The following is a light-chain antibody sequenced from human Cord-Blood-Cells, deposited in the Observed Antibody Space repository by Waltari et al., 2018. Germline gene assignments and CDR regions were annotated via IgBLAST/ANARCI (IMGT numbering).Light chain of an antibody. Sequence: SSELTQDPAVSVALGPTVRITCQGDRLRSYYASWYQQKPGQAPVLVIYGKNNRPSGIPDRFSGSSSGNTASLTITGAQAEDEADYYCNSRDSSGNHLVVFGGGTKLTVL. J-gene: IGLJ2*01. CDR3: NSRDSSGNHLVV. CDR1: RLRSYY. V-gene: IGLV3-19*01. CDR2: GKN.